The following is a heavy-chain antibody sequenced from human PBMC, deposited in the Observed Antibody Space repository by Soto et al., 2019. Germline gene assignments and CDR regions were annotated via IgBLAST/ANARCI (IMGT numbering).Heavy chain of an antibody. Sequence: QVQLVQSGAEVKKPGASEKVSCKASGYTFTSYYMHWVRQAPGQGLEWMGIINPSGGSTSYAQKFQGRVTMTRDTSTSTVYMELSSLRSEDTAVYYCARASGYSYGLNYYYMDVWGKGTTVTVSS. J-gene: IGHJ6*03. D-gene: IGHD5-18*01. CDR1: GYTFTSYY. V-gene: IGHV1-46*03. CDR3: ARASGYSYGLNYYYMDV. CDR2: INPSGGST.